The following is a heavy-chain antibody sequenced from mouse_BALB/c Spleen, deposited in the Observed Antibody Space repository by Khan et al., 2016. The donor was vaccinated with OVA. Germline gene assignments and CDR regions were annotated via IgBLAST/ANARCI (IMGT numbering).Heavy chain of an antibody. CDR3: ARIKKIVATYFDY. CDR2: TNPTNGRT. J-gene: IGHJ2*01. D-gene: IGHD1-1*01. Sequence: VQLQQSGAELVKAGASVKMSCKASGYTFTSYWMHWVNQRLGQGLEWFAATNPTNGRTYYPENFKSQATLTVDKSSSTPYMLLSGPTFEDSAVYYCARIKKIVATYFDYWGQGTTLTVSS. CDR1: GYTFTSYW. V-gene: IGHV1S81*02.